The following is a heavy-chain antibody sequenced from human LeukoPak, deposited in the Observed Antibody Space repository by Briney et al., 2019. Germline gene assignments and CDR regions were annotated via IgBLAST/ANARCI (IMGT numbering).Heavy chain of an antibody. CDR3: TRVGYIDEGIDY. CDR1: GFPFSSYW. Sequence: PGGSLRLSCVASGFPFSSYWMTWVRQAPGKGLEWVANIKQDGNKKSYVDSVKGRFTISRDNAKNSLYLQMNSLRAEDTAIYYCTRVGYIDEGIDYWGQGTPVTVSS. J-gene: IGHJ4*02. D-gene: IGHD5-24*01. CDR2: IKQDGNKK. V-gene: IGHV3-7*04.